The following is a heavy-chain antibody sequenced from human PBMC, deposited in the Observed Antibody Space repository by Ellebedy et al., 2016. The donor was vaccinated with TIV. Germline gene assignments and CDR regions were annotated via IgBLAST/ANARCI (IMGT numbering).Heavy chain of an antibody. CDR1: GGTFSSYG. J-gene: IGHJ3*02. V-gene: IGHV1-69*06. CDR3: AKISRWEAFDI. CDR2: FIPIFRKA. Sequence: SVKVSXXASGGTFSSYGISWVRQAPGQGLEWMGGFIPIFRKANHAQKFQGRVTITADKSTNTAYMELSSLKFEDTAVYYCAKISRWEAFDIWGQGTLVIVSS. D-gene: IGHD1-26*01.